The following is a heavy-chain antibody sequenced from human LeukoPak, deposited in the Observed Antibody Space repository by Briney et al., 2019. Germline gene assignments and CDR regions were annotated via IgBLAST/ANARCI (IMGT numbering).Heavy chain of an antibody. V-gene: IGHV4-34*01. Sequence: PSETLSLTCAVYGGSFSGYYWSWIRQPPGKGLEWIGEINHSGSTNYNPSLKSRVTISVDTSKNQFSLKLSSVTAADTAVYYCARPPRAYYDILTGYSRGAFDIWGQGTMVTVSS. J-gene: IGHJ3*02. CDR1: GGSFSGYY. CDR2: INHSGST. CDR3: ARPPRAYYDILTGYSRGAFDI. D-gene: IGHD3-9*01.